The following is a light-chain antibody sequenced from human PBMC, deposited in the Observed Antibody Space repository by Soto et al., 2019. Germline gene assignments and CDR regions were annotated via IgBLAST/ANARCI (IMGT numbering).Light chain of an antibody. CDR2: EVS. V-gene: IGLV2-14*01. Sequence: QSALTQPRSVSGSPGQSVTISCTGTNSDVGGYNYVSWYQQYPGKAPKLMIYEVSNRPSGVSNRFSGSKSGNTASLTISGLQAEDEADYYCGSYTSSSTPYVFGTGTKLTVL. J-gene: IGLJ1*01. CDR3: GSYTSSSTPYV. CDR1: NSDVGGYNY.